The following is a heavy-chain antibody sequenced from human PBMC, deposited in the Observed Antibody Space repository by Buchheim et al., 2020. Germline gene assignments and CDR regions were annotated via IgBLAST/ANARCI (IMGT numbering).Heavy chain of an antibody. CDR1: GVPISTSSHH. CDR2: ISDTGNT. D-gene: IGHD6-6*01. CDR3: SREEKSSSDY. J-gene: IGHJ4*02. Sequence: QLQESGPGLVKPSETLSLTCTSSGVPISTSSHHWAWIRQPPGKGLEWIASISDTGNTYYRSSLKSRVTISIDTAKNQFSLKVRSVTAADTAVYYCSREEKSSSDYWGQGTL. V-gene: IGHV4-39*02.